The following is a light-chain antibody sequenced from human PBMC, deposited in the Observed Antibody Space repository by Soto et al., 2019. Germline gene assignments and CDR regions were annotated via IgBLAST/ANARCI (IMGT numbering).Light chain of an antibody. CDR3: ASYAGSSRYV. Sequence: QSALTQPPSVSGSPGQSVTISCTGTSSDVGSYNRLSWYQQPPGTAPKLIMYEVNTRPSGVPDRFSGSKSGSTASLTISGLQAEDEAVYYCASYAGSSRYVFGTGTKRTVL. CDR1: SSDVGSYNR. V-gene: IGLV2-18*02. CDR2: EVN. J-gene: IGLJ1*01.